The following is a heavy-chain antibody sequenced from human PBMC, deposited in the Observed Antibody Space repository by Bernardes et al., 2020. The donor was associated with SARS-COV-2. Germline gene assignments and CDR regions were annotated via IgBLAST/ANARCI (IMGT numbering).Heavy chain of an antibody. CDR1: GFSVSAYW. V-gene: IGHV3-74*01. CDR2: MNEDGSII. J-gene: IGHJ4*02. CDR3: ARDFGGESDY. D-gene: IGHD2-21*01. Sequence: LRLSCAASGFSVSAYWMHWVRQAPGEGLVWVSRMNEDGSIINYAESVKGRFTISRDIAGNMVYLQMSSLRAEDTAVYYCARDFGGESDYWGQGTLVTVSS.